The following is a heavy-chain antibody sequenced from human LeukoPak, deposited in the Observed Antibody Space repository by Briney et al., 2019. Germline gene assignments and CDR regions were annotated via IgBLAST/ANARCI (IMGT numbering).Heavy chain of an antibody. J-gene: IGHJ4*02. D-gene: IGHD6-19*01. CDR3: ARGGTPGYSSGRIDY. CDR1: GFTVSSNY. CDR2: IYSAGNT. V-gene: IGHV3-53*04. Sequence: PGGSLRLSCVASGFTVSSNYMSWVRQAPGKGLEGVSVIYSAGNTYYADSVKGRFTISRHNSENTLYLHMNSLRVEDTAVYFCARGGTPGYSSGRIDYWGQGTLVTVSS.